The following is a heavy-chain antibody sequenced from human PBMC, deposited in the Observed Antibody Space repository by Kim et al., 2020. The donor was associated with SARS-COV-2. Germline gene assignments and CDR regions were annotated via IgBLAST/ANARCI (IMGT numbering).Heavy chain of an antibody. CDR3: ARGQTVTYGNNAFDV. CDR2: IYSSGST. J-gene: IGHJ3*01. Sequence: SETLSLTCTVSGASMSNHYWNWIRQPAGKGLEWIGRIYSSGSTNYNPSLKSRVTVSLDTSRSQFSLTVSSVTDADTAAYYCARGQTVTYGNNAFDVWGQG. D-gene: IGHD4-17*01. V-gene: IGHV4-4*07. CDR1: GASMSNHY.